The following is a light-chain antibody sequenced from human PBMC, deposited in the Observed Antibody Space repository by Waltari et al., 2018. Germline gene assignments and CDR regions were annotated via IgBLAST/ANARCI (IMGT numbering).Light chain of an antibody. CDR2: GAS. V-gene: IGKV3-20*01. CDR3: QQYGSLDPRT. J-gene: IGKJ4*01. CDR1: QSVYSSH. Sequence: EIVLMQSPGTLSLSPGERATLSCRASQSVYSSHLAWSQQRPGQAPRILIYGASSRASGIPDRVSGSGAGTDFTLTIRRLEPEDFAVYYCQQYGSLDPRTLGGGTKVEIK.